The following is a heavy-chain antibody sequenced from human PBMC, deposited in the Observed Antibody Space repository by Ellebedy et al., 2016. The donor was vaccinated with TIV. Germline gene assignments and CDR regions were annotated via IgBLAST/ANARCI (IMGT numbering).Heavy chain of an antibody. J-gene: IGHJ4*02. Sequence: GESLKISCAASGFTFSSYWMNWVRQVPGKGLEWVADINQDGTEKYYVDSVKGRFTISRDKDKNSLFLQMNSLRAEDTAVYYCARDRLLGCSGTSCLFDQWGQGTLVTVSS. CDR1: GFTFSSYW. D-gene: IGHD2-2*01. CDR2: INQDGTEK. V-gene: IGHV3-7*01. CDR3: ARDRLLGCSGTSCLFDQ.